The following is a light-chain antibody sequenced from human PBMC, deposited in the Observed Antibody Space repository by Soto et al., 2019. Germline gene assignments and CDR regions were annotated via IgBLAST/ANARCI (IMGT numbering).Light chain of an antibody. CDR2: AAS. J-gene: IGKJ5*01. CDR1: QGIGTW. Sequence: DIQMTQSPSSVSASVGDRVTITCRASQGIGTWLAWYQQKPGKGPNLLIYAASSLESGVPSRFSGSRSGPDFTLTISRLETEDFAVFYCQQYGTSEIIFGQGTRLEIK. V-gene: IGKV1-12*01. CDR3: QQYGTSEII.